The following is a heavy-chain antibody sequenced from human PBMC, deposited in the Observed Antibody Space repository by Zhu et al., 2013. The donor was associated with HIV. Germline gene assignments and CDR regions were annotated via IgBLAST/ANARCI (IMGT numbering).Heavy chain of an antibody. D-gene: IGHD4-17*01. CDR3: ARGRVDYGDYARQPRYNWFDP. CDR1: GGTFSSYA. V-gene: IGHV1-69*01. J-gene: IGHJ5*02. CDR2: IIPIFGTA. Sequence: QVQLVQSGAEVKKPGSSVKVSCKASGGTFSSYAISWVRQAPGQGLEWMGGIIPIFGTANYAQKFQGRVTITADESTSTAYMELSSLRSEDTAVYYCARGRVDYGDYARQPRYNWFDPWGQGTLVTVSS.